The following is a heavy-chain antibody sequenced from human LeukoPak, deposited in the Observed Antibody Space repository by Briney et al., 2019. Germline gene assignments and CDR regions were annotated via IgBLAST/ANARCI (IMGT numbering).Heavy chain of an antibody. CDR1: KFTVSSYA. CDR3: AKNLVGGYDGTDY. Sequence: GGSLRLSCAASKFTVSSYAISWVRQAPGKGLEWVSAISGSGGSTYYADSVKGRFTISRDNSKNTLYLQMNSLRAEDTAVYYCAKNLVGGYDGTDYWGQGTLVTVSS. J-gene: IGHJ4*02. CDR2: ISGSGGST. V-gene: IGHV3-23*01. D-gene: IGHD5-12*01.